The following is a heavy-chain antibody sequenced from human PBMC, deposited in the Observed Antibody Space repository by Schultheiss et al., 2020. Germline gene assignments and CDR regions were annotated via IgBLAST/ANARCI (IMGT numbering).Heavy chain of an antibody. V-gene: IGHV1-46*03. CDR3: ARDRISVIAAGGFDY. CDR1: GYTFTGYY. D-gene: IGHD6-13*01. Sequence: ASVKVSCKASGYTFTGYYMHWVRQAPGQGLEWMGRINPSGGSTSYAQKFQGRVTMTRDTSTSTVYMELSSLRSEDTAVYYCARDRISVIAAGGFDYWGQGTLVTVSS. J-gene: IGHJ4*02. CDR2: INPSGGST.